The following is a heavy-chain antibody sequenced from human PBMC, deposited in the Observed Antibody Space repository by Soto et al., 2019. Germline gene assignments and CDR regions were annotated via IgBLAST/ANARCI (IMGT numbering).Heavy chain of an antibody. CDR3: ARHTRSSGRYSARFDP. CDR1: GGSISSSSYY. Sequence: QLQLQESGPGLVKPSETLSLTCTVSGGSISSSSYYWGWIRQPPGKGLEWIGSIYYSGSTYYNPSLKSRVTISVDTSKNQFSLKLSSVTAADTAVYYCARHTRSSGRYSARFDPWGQGTLVTVSS. J-gene: IGHJ5*02. V-gene: IGHV4-39*01. D-gene: IGHD6-19*01. CDR2: IYYSGST.